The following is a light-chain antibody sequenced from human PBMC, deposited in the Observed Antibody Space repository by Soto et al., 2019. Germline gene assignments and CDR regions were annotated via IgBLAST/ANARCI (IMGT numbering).Light chain of an antibody. CDR1: ESISSW. Sequence: DLQMIQSPSTLSASVGDRVTITCRASESISSWLAWYQQKPGKAPKLLIYKASSLESGVPSRFTGSGSGTEFTLTISSLQPDDFATYYCQQYSRFSLTFGGGTKVEIK. J-gene: IGKJ4*01. CDR2: KAS. V-gene: IGKV1-5*03. CDR3: QQYSRFSLT.